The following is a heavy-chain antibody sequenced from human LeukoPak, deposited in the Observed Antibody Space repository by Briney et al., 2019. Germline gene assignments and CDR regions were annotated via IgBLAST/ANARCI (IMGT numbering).Heavy chain of an antibody. CDR3: AREGDSRVLDY. CDR1: GGTFSSYA. Sequence: SVKVSCKASGGTFSSYAISWVRQAPGQGLEWMGGIIPIFGTANYAQRFQGRVTITADKSTSTAYMELSSLRSEDTAVYYCAREGDSRVLDYWGQGTLVTVSS. D-gene: IGHD6-13*01. CDR2: IIPIFGTA. V-gene: IGHV1-69*06. J-gene: IGHJ4*02.